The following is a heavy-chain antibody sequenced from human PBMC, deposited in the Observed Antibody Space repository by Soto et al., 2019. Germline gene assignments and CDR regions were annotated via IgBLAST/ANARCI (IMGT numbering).Heavy chain of an antibody. J-gene: IGHJ6*02. CDR3: ARDFSEKGYYYYGMDV. V-gene: IGHV3-33*01. Sequence: QVQLVESGGGVVQPGRSLRLSCAASGFTFSSYGMNWVRQAPGKGLEWVAVIWYDGSNKYYADSVKGRFTISRDNSKNTLYLQMNSLRAEDTAVYYCARDFSEKGYYYYGMDVWGQGTTVTVSS. CDR1: GFTFSSYG. CDR2: IWYDGSNK.